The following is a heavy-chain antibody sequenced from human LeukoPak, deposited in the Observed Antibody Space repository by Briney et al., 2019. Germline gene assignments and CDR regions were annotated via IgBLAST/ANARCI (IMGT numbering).Heavy chain of an antibody. J-gene: IGHJ6*02. D-gene: IGHD4-11*01. CDR2: IVVGSGNT. CDR1: GFTFTSSA. Sequence: SVKVSCKASGFTFTSSAMQWVRQARGQRLEWIGWIVVGSGNTNYAQKFQERVTITRDMSTSTAYMELSSLGSEDTAVYYCAADGYSNYEDYYGMDVWGQGTTVTVSS. V-gene: IGHV1-58*02. CDR3: AADGYSNYEDYYGMDV.